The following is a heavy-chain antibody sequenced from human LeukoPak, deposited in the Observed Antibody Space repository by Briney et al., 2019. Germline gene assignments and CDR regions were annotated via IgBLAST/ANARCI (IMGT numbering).Heavy chain of an antibody. J-gene: IGHJ4*02. CDR1: GFTFSSYA. V-gene: IGHV3-23*01. CDR3: AKVGGYSYGQIGHFDY. Sequence: GGSLRLSCAASGFTFSSYAMSWVRQAPGEGLEWVSAISGSGGSAYYADSVKGRFTISRDNSKNTLYLQMNSLRAEDTAVYYCAKVGGYSYGQIGHFDYWGQGTLVTVSS. CDR2: ISGSGGSA. D-gene: IGHD5-18*01.